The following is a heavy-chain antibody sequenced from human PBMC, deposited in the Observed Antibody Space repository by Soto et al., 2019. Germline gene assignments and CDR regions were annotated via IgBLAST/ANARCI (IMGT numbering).Heavy chain of an antibody. Sequence: GESLKIACKGSGYSFTSYWIGWVRQMPGKGLEWMGIIYPGDSDTRYSPSFQGQVTISADKSISTAYLQWSSLKASDTAMYYCARQPADYYDSSGHYFLSFGAFDIWGQGTMVIVSS. J-gene: IGHJ3*02. V-gene: IGHV5-51*01. D-gene: IGHD3-22*01. CDR2: IYPGDSDT. CDR3: ARQPADYYDSSGHYFLSFGAFDI. CDR1: GYSFTSYW.